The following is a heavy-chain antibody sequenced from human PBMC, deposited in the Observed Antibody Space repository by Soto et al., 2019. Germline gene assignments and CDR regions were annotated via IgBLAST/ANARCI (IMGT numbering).Heavy chain of an antibody. V-gene: IGHV1-58*02. CDR3: AAVQGGGTTFHF. CDR1: GFTFTNSA. D-gene: IGHD1-7*01. J-gene: IGHJ4*02. Sequence: ASVKVSCKASGFTFTNSAIQWVRQARGQRLEWIGWIVVGSGRTDYAQKFQERLTITRDMSTTTAYMELSSLRLEDTAVYYCAAVQGGGTTFHFWGQGTLVTVSS. CDR2: IVVGSGRT.